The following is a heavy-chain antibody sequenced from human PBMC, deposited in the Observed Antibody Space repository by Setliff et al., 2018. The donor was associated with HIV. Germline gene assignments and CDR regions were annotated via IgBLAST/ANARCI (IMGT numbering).Heavy chain of an antibody. CDR2: LYYSGST. CDR1: GGSIRSSSYY. V-gene: IGHV4-39*01. CDR3: ARGTYGSGSYLDY. Sequence: SETLSLTCTVSGGSIRSSSYYWGWIRQPPGKGLEWIGRLYYSGSTYYNPSLKSRVTISVDTSKNQFSLKSSSVTAADTAVYYCARGTYGSGSYLDYWGQGTLVTVS. J-gene: IGHJ4*02. D-gene: IGHD3-10*01.